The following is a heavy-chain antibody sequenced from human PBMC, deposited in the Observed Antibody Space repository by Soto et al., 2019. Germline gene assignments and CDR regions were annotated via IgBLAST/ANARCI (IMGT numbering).Heavy chain of an antibody. CDR1: GFSLSTYG. CDR2: IWYDGRNK. V-gene: IGHV3-33*01. J-gene: IGHJ4*02. Sequence: QVQLVESGGGVVQPGRSLRLSCVASGFSLSTYGMHWVRQAPGKGLEWVADIWYDGRNKDYVDSVKGRFTISRDNSKNTLYREMNSLRVEDTAVYYCARDRKGYGSGSYDWGQGTLVTVSS. D-gene: IGHD3-10*01. CDR3: ARDRKGYGSGSYD.